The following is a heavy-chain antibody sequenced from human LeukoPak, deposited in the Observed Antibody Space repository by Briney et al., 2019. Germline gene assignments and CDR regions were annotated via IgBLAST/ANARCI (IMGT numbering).Heavy chain of an antibody. CDR2: IIPIFGTA. Sequence: GASVKVSCKASGGTFSSYAISWVRQAPGQGLEWMGGIIPIFGTANYAQKFQGRVTITADKSTSTAYMELSSLRSEDTAVYYCASQFTRVGANDYWGQGTLVTVSS. CDR3: ASQFTRVGANDY. CDR1: GGTFSSYA. D-gene: IGHD1-26*01. J-gene: IGHJ4*02. V-gene: IGHV1-69*06.